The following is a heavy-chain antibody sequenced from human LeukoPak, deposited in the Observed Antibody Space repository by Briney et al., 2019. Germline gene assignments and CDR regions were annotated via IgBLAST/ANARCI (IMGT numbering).Heavy chain of an antibody. Sequence: PGRSLRLSCAASGFTFDDYAMHWVRQAPGKGLEWVSGISWNSGSIGYADSVKGRFTISRDNAKNSLYLQMNSLRAEDTAVYYCARANDILTGPNWFNSWGQGTLVTVSS. CDR2: ISWNSGSI. J-gene: IGHJ5*01. CDR3: ARANDILTGPNWFNS. V-gene: IGHV3-9*01. D-gene: IGHD3-9*01. CDR1: GFTFDDYA.